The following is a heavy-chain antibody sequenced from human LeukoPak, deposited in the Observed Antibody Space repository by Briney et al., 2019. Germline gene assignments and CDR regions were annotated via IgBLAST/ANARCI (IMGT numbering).Heavy chain of an antibody. CDR1: EYTFTGYF. CDR2: INPNSGGT. V-gene: IGHV1-2*02. J-gene: IGHJ6*04. D-gene: IGHD3-3*01. CDR3: ARDGFWSGYSTVLDV. Sequence: ASVKVSCXASEYTFTGYFMHWVRQAPGQGLKWMEWINPNSGGTNYAQKFQGRVTMTRDTSISTAYMELSRLRSDDTAVYYCARDGFWSGYSTVLDVWGKGTTVTVSS.